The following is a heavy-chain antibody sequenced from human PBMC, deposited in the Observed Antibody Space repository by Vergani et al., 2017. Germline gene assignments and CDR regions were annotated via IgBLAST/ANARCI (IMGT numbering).Heavy chain of an antibody. Sequence: QVQLVESGGGVVQPGRSLRLSCAASGFTFSSYGMHWVRQAPGKGLEWVAVIWYDGSNKYYADSVKGRFTISRDNSKNTLYLQMNSLRAEDTAVYYCARDFWARDSAAGPPKQSESDYWGQGTLVTVSS. J-gene: IGHJ4*02. D-gene: IGHD6-13*01. CDR2: IWYDGSNK. V-gene: IGHV3-33*01. CDR1: GFTFSSYG. CDR3: ARDFWARDSAAGPPKQSESDY.